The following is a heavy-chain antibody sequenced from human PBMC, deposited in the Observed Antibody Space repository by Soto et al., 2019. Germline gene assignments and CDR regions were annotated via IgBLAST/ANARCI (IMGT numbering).Heavy chain of an antibody. CDR3: ARDGDCSGGSCYYYYGMDV. V-gene: IGHV1-18*01. CDR2: ISAYNGNT. J-gene: IGHJ6*02. CDR1: GYTFTSDG. D-gene: IGHD2-15*01. Sequence: ASVHVSCKTSGYTFTSDGISGVRQAPGQGLEWMGWISAYNGNTNYAQKLHGRVTMTTDTSTSTAYMELRSLRSDDTAVYYCARDGDCSGGSCYYYYGMDVWGQGTTVTVSS.